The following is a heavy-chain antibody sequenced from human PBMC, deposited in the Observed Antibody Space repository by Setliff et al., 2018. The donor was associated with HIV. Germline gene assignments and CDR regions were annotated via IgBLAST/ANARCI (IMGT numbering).Heavy chain of an antibody. CDR3: ATYHVRSSGWYRGLDY. J-gene: IGHJ4*02. D-gene: IGHD6-19*01. Sequence: ASVKVSCKASGYTFTSYYLHWLRQAPGQGLEWMGIINPSGGSTSYAQKFQGRVTMTEDTSTDTAYMELSSLRSEDTAVYYCATYHVRSSGWYRGLDYWGQGTLVTVSS. CDR2: INPSGGST. V-gene: IGHV1-46*01. CDR1: GYTFTSYY.